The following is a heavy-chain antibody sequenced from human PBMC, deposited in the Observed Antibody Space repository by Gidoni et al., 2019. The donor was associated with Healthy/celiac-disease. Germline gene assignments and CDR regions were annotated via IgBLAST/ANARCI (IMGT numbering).Heavy chain of an antibody. Sequence: QLQLQESGSGLVKPSQTLSLTCAVSGGSISRGGYSWSWIRQPPGKGLEWIGYIYHSGSTYYNPSLKSRVTISVDRSKNQFSLKLSSVTAADTAVYYCARSGYSYGFGYYYGMDVWGQGTTVTVSS. J-gene: IGHJ6*02. V-gene: IGHV4-30-2*01. CDR1: GGSISRGGYS. D-gene: IGHD5-18*01. CDR2: IYHSGST. CDR3: ARSGYSYGFGYYYGMDV.